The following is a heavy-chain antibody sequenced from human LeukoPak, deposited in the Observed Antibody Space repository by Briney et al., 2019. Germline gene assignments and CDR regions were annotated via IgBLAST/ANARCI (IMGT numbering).Heavy chain of an antibody. CDR3: ARKGYSGRINAFDI. CDR1: GFTFSSYE. J-gene: IGHJ3*02. V-gene: IGHV3-48*03. D-gene: IGHD1-26*01. CDR2: ISSSGSTI. Sequence: GGSLRLSCAASGFTFSSYEMNWVRQAPGKGLEWVSYISSSGSTIYYADSVKGRFTISRDNAKNSLYLQMNSLRAEDTAVYYCARKGYSGRINAFDIWGQGTMVTVSS.